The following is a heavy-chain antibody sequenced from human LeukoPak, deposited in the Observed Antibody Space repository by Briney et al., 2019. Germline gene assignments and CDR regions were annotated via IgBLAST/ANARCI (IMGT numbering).Heavy chain of an antibody. Sequence: ETLSLTCTVSGYSISSGYYWGWIRQAPGKGLEWVAKIKADGGEKDHVASVKGRFTISRDNAKNSLYLQMNSLRVEDTAVYYCARGGAARPDFWGQGTLVTVSS. CDR1: GYSISSGYY. CDR3: ARGGAARPDF. V-gene: IGHV3-7*01. D-gene: IGHD6-6*01. CDR2: IKADGGEK. J-gene: IGHJ4*02.